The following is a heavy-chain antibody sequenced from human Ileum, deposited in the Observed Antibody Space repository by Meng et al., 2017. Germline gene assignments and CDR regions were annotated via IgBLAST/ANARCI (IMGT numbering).Heavy chain of an antibody. V-gene: IGHV1-2*02. CDR2: INPKSGVT. CDR1: GYSFTGDY. J-gene: IGHJ5*02. D-gene: IGHD1-14*01. CDR3: ARDHTGGWFDP. Sequence: LVQSGGEVTSPGASLKAPCQPSGYSFTGDYMHWVRQAPGQGLEWMGWINPKSGVTDYAQKFQGRVSMTRDTSINTAYMELRGLSSDDTAVYYCARDHTGGWFDPWGQGTLVTVSS.